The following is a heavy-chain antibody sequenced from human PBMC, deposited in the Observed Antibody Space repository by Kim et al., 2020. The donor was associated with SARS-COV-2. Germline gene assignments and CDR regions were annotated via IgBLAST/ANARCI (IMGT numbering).Heavy chain of an antibody. CDR1: GGSISSYY. CDR2: IYYSGST. J-gene: IGHJ4*01. D-gene: IGHD2-15*01. CDR3: ARDGESHCSGGSCYSNFD. Sequence: SETLSLTCTVSGGSISSYYWSWIRQPPGKGLEWIGYIYYSGSTNYNPSLKSRVTISVDTSKNQFSLKLSSVTAADTAVYYCARDGESHCSGGSCYSNFD. V-gene: IGHV4-59*01.